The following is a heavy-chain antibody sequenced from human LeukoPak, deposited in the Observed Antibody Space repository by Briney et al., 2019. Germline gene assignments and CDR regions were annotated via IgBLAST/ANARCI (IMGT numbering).Heavy chain of an antibody. Sequence: GGSLRLSCAASGFTVISNYMSWVRQAPGKGLERVSTMNGSGGSTYYADSVKGRFTISRDNSENTLYLQMNSLRAEETALYYCAKDWGSISAAGYYFDYWGQGTLVTVSS. CDR3: AKDWGSISAAGYYFDY. V-gene: IGHV3-23*01. CDR2: MNGSGGST. J-gene: IGHJ4*02. D-gene: IGHD6-13*01. CDR1: GFTVISNY.